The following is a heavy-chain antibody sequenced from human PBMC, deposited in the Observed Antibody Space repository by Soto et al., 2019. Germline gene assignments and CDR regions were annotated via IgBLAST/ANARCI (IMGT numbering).Heavy chain of an antibody. Sequence: QVRLVESGGGVVQPGRSLRLSCAASGFSFSSNGMHWDRQAPGKGLEWVAVIWYDGSNKYYADSVKGRFTISRDNSKNTLYLQMNSLRAEDTAVYYCARGSPRNTDIDYWGQGTLVTVSS. CDR2: IWYDGSNK. V-gene: IGHV3-33*01. J-gene: IGHJ4*02. CDR1: GFSFSSNG. D-gene: IGHD1-1*01. CDR3: ARGSPRNTDIDY.